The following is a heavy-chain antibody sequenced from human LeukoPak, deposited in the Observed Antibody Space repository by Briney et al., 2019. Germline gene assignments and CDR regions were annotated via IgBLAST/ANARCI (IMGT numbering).Heavy chain of an antibody. Sequence: GASVKVSCKASGYTFTSYDINWVRQATGQGLEWMGWMNPNSGNTGYAQKFQGRLTITRNTSISTAYMELSSLRSEDTAVYYCARGLLRTKWLLCYWGQGTLVTVSS. CDR2: MNPNSGNT. V-gene: IGHV1-8*03. D-gene: IGHD3-22*01. CDR1: GYTFTSYD. J-gene: IGHJ4*02. CDR3: ARGLLRTKWLLCY.